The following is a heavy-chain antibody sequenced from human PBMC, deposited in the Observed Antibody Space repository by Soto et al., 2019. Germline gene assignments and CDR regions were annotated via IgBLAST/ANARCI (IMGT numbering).Heavy chain of an antibody. Sequence: GGSLRLSCAASGFTFSSYVMSWVRQAPGKGLEWVSAISGSGGSTYYADSVKGRFTISRDNSKNTLYLQMNSLRAEDTAVYYCAKGRRLTTGYFQHWGQGTLVTVSS. CDR2: ISGSGGST. D-gene: IGHD4-17*01. J-gene: IGHJ1*01. V-gene: IGHV3-23*01. CDR3: AKGRRLTTGYFQH. CDR1: GFTFSSYV.